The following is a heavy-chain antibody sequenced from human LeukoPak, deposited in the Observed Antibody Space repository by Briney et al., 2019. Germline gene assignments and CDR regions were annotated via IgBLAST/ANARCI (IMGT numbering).Heavy chain of an antibody. V-gene: IGHV4-59*01. Sequence: PADTPSLTCTVSGGSISSYYWSWIRQPPGKGLEWIGYVYYIGCNNLHPSLKSRVTIPVDTPKHQLSLKLSSVTAADTAVYYCARDRVRAAFDIWGEGTMVTLST. CDR2: VYYIGCN. CDR3: ARDRVRAAFDI. J-gene: IGHJ3*02. D-gene: IGHD3-10*01. CDR1: GGSISSYY.